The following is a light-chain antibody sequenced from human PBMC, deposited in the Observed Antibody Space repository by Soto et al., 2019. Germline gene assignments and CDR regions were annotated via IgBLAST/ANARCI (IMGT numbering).Light chain of an antibody. CDR3: QQYGSSPT. V-gene: IGKV3-15*01. J-gene: IGKJ1*01. CDR2: GAS. CDR1: QSVSAN. Sequence: EIVMTQSPATLSVSPGERATLSCRASQSVSANLAWYQQKPGQAPRLLIYGASTRATGMPARFSGSGSGTEFTLTISSLQSEDFAVYYCQQYGSSPTFGQGTKVEVK.